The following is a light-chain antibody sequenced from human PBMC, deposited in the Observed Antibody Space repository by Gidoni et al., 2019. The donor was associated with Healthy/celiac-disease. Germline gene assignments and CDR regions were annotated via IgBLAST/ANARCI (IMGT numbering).Light chain of an antibody. CDR1: KLGDKY. CDR2: QDS. V-gene: IGLV3-1*01. J-gene: IGLJ1*01. Sequence: SYELTQPPPVSVSPGQTASIPCAGDKLGDKYACWYQQKPGQSPVLVIYQDSKRPSGIPERFSGSNSGNTATLTISGTQAMDEADYYCQAWDSSTYVFGTGTKVTVL. CDR3: QAWDSSTYV.